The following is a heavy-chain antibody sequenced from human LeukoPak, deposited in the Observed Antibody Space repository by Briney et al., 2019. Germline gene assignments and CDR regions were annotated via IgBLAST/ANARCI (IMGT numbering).Heavy chain of an antibody. CDR2: ISSSSSYI. V-gene: IGHV3-21*01. CDR1: GFTFSSYE. Sequence: GGSLRLSCAASGFTFSSYEMNWVRQAPGKGLEWVSSISSSSSYIYYADSVKGRFTISRDNAKNSLYLQMNSLRAEDTAVYYCAKDLGGIHYFDFWGQGTLVSVSS. J-gene: IGHJ4*02. CDR3: AKDLGGIHYFDF.